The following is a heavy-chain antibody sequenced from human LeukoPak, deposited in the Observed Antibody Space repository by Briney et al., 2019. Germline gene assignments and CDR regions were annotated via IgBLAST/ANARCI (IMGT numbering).Heavy chain of an antibody. CDR3: ARGRGSEATILRY. CDR1: GGTFSSYA. D-gene: IGHD5-12*01. CDR2: IIPILGIA. J-gene: IGHJ4*02. V-gene: IGHV1-69*04. Sequence: SVKVSCKASGGTFSSYAISWVRQAPGQGLEWMGRIIPILGIANYAQKFQGRVTITADKSTSTAYMELSSLRSEDTAAYYCARGRGSEATILRYWGQGTLVTVSS.